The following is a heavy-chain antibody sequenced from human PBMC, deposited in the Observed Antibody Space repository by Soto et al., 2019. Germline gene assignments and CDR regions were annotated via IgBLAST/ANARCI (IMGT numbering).Heavy chain of an antibody. CDR1: GYTFTSYA. D-gene: IGHD3-16*01. J-gene: IGHJ4*02. CDR3: XXXXXXXXXFE. V-gene: IGHV1-18*01. CDR2: ISAYNGNT. Sequence: QVQLVQSGAEVKKPGASVKVSCKASGYTFTSYAISWVRQAPGQGLGWMGWISAYNGNTKYAQKLQGRVTMTTDTXXXXXXXXXXXXXXXXXXXXXXXXXXXXXXXFEWGQGTLVTVSS.